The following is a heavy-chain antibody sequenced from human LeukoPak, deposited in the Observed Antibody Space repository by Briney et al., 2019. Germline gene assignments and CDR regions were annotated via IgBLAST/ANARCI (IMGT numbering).Heavy chain of an antibody. Sequence: SETLSLTCTVSGGSISSYYWSWIRQPAGKGLEWIGRIYTSGSTNYNPSLKSRVTMSVDTSKNQFSLKLSSVTAADTAVYYCARGHFFLTYYYGSGSSGPSGWFDPWGQGTLVTVSS. J-gene: IGHJ5*02. CDR3: ARGHFFLTYYYGSGSSGPSGWFDP. CDR1: GGSISSYY. V-gene: IGHV4-4*07. CDR2: IYTSGST. D-gene: IGHD3-10*01.